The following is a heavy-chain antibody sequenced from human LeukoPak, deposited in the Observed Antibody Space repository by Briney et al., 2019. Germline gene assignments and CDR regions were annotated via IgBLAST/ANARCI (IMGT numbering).Heavy chain of an antibody. CDR1: GFTFSTYW. CDR2: ISSSGSSI. J-gene: IGHJ3*02. Sequence: PGGSLRLSCAASGFTFSTYWMNWVRQAPGKGLEWVSYISSSGSSIYYADSVKGRFTIPRDNAKKSLYLQMHSLRAEDTAVYYCARDSHKFDSSGYYPDAFDIWGQGTMVIVSS. D-gene: IGHD3-22*01. V-gene: IGHV3-48*04. CDR3: ARDSHKFDSSGYYPDAFDI.